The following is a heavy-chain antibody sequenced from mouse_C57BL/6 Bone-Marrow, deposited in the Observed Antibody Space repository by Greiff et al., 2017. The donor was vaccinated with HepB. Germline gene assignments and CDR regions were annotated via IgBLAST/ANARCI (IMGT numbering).Heavy chain of an antibody. CDR1: GYTFTGYW. V-gene: IGHV1-9*01. D-gene: IGHD6-1*01. J-gene: IGHJ3*01. CDR3: ARGASHPTWFAY. Sequence: QVQLQQSGAELMKPGASVKLSCKATGYTFTGYWIEWVKQRPGHGLEWIGEILPGSGSTNYNEKFKSKATLTVDTSSSTAYMQLSSLTSEDSAVYYCARGASHPTWFAYWCQGTLVTVSA. CDR2: ILPGSGST.